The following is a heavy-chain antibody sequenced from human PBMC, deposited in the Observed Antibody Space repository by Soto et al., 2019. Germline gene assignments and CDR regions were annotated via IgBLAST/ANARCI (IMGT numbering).Heavy chain of an antibody. CDR1: GGSISSSSYY. V-gene: IGHV4-39*01. J-gene: IGHJ3*02. Sequence: SETLSLSCTVSGGSISSSSYYWGWIRQPPGKGLECIGSIYYSGSTYYNPSLKSRGTISVDTSKNQFSLKLSSVTAADTAVYYCARTDSSGYHDAFDICGQGTMLTVS. CDR2: IYYSGST. CDR3: ARTDSSGYHDAFDI. D-gene: IGHD3-22*01.